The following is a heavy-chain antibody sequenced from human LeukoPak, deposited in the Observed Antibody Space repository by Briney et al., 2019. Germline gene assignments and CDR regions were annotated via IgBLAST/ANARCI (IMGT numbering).Heavy chain of an antibody. Sequence: GGSLRLYCAASGFTVSSNYMSWVRQAPGKGLEWVSVIYSGGSTYYADSVKGRFTISRDKSKNTAYLQMNSLGAEGTAVDYCASPRYWGQGTLVTVSS. V-gene: IGHV3-66*01. J-gene: IGHJ4*02. CDR3: ASPRY. CDR1: GFTVSSNY. CDR2: IYSGGST.